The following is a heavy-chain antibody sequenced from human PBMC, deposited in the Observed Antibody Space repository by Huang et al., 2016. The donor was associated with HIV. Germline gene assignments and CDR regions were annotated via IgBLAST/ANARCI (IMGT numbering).Heavy chain of an antibody. V-gene: IGHV1-69*01. CDR2: IVPMLGTT. D-gene: IGHD1-26*01. J-gene: IGHJ6*02. CDR3: ARAAVGATMDYYYAMEV. Sequence: QVQLVQSGAEVKKPGSAVKVSCKASGGTFSSYGIGWVRQAPGQGLEWVGGIVPMLGTTIYAQKCLGRVTITADESTSSAYMELASLTSEDTALYYCARAAVGATMDYYYAMEVWGQGTAVTVSS. CDR1: GGTFSSYG.